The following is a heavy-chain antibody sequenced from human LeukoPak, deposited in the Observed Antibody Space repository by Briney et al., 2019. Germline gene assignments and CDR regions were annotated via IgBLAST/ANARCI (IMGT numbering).Heavy chain of an antibody. Sequence: ASVKVSCKVSGYTLTDLSMHWVRQAPGQGLEWMGGFDPEDGETIYAQKFQGRVTMTEDTSTDTAYMELSSLRSEDTAVYYCATGVGGYNLLSYYYYGMDVWGQGTTVTVSS. CDR3: ATGVGGYNLLSYYYYGMDV. V-gene: IGHV1-24*01. CDR2: FDPEDGET. CDR1: GYTLTDLS. J-gene: IGHJ6*02. D-gene: IGHD5-24*01.